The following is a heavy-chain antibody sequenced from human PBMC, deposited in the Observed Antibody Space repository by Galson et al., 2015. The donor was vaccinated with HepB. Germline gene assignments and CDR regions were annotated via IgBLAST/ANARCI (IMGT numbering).Heavy chain of an antibody. D-gene: IGHD3-9*01. J-gene: IGHJ4*02. Sequence: SLRLSCAASGFTFSSYAMNWVRQAPGKGLEWVSAISASGGGTFYADSVKDRFTISRDNSKNTLYLQMNSLRAEDTAVYYCAKDWQTGSWGQGTLVTVSS. CDR3: AKDWQTGS. CDR2: ISASGGGT. V-gene: IGHV3-23*01. CDR1: GFTFSSYA.